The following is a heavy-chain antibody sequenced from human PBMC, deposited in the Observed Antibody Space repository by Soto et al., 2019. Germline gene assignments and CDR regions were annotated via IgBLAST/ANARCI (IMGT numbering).Heavy chain of an antibody. V-gene: IGHV4-31*03. Sequence: SETLSLTCFVSGYSITSGGYYWSWIRHHPGKGLEWIGSFYSSGSIIYNPSLRSRVSISGDTSSNQFSMSLTSVTAADTARYYCARMYSSGSGWFHPWGQGTLVTVSS. D-gene: IGHD6-19*01. J-gene: IGHJ5*02. CDR2: FYSSGSI. CDR3: ARMYSSGSGWFHP. CDR1: GYSITSGGYY.